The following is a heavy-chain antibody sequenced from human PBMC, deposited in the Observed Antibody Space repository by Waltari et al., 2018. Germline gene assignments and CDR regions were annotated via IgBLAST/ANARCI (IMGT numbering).Heavy chain of an antibody. CDR1: GFTFSSYS. CDR3: ARDRIAALPLDY. D-gene: IGHD6-6*01. Sequence: EVQLVESGGGLVKPGGSMRLSCAASGFTFSSYSMNWVRQAPGNGLDWVSSSSSSSNYIYYTDSVKGRFTISRDNGKNSLYLQMNSVRAEDTAVYYCARDRIAALPLDYWGQGTLVTVSS. CDR2: SSSSSNYI. J-gene: IGHJ4*02. V-gene: IGHV3-21*01.